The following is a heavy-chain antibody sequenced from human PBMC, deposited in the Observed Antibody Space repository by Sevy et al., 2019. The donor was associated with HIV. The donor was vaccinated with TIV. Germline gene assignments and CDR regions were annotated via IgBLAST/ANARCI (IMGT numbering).Heavy chain of an antibody. CDR2: ISAYNGNT. J-gene: IGHJ5*02. CDR1: GYTFSSYG. CDR3: ARDRGPYCSGGSCFTPPYNWFAP. D-gene: IGHD2-15*01. V-gene: IGHV1-18*04. Sequence: ASVKVSCKASGYTFSSYGISWVRQAPGQGLEWMGWISAYNGNTNYAQNLQGRVTMTTDTSTSTAYMELRSLRSDDTAVYYGARDRGPYCSGGSCFTPPYNWFAPWGQGTLVTVSS.